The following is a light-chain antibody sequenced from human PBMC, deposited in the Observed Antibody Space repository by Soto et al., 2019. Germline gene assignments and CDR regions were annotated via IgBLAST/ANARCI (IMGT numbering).Light chain of an antibody. Sequence: DIQMTQSPSSVSASVGDRVTITCRASQSISTYLNWYQQKPGKAPNLLIYAASTLQRGVPSRFSGSGSGTDFTLTISSLQAEDFATYYCQQSSRTPVTFGQGTRLEIK. J-gene: IGKJ5*01. CDR3: QQSSRTPVT. V-gene: IGKV1-39*01. CDR1: QSISTY. CDR2: AAS.